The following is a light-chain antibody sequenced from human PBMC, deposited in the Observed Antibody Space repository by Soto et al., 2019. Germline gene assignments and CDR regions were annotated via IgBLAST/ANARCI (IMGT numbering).Light chain of an antibody. J-gene: IGLJ1*01. V-gene: IGLV2-14*01. CDR1: SSDVGGYNY. CDR2: EVV. CDR3: TSYTSSSPLV. Sequence: QAVVTQPASVSGSPGQSITISCTGTSSDVGGYNYVSWYQHHPGKAPKLMIYEVVNRPSGVSNRFCGSKSGITASLTISGLQAEDEADYYCTSYTSSSPLVFGTGTKLTVL.